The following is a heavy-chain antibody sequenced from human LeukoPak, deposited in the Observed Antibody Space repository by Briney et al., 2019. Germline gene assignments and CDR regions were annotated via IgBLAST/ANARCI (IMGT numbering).Heavy chain of an antibody. CDR3: ARDYGSGKDVDY. V-gene: IGHV3-30-3*01. Sequence: PGGSLRLSCAASGFTFSSYAMHWGRQAPGKGLEWVAVISYDGSNKYYADSVKGRFTISRDNSTNTLYLQMTSLRAEDMAVYYCARDYGSGKDVDYWGEGTLLTVSS. D-gene: IGHD3-10*01. J-gene: IGHJ4*02. CDR1: GFTFSSYA. CDR2: ISYDGSNK.